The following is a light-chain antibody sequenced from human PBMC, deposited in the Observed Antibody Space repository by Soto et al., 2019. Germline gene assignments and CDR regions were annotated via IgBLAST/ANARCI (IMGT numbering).Light chain of an antibody. CDR2: DAS. CDR3: QQYNNWIT. J-gene: IGKJ5*01. Sequence: EIVLTQSPAILSVSPGERATLSCRASQSISRSLAWYQQKPGQAPRLLISDASTRATGIPARFSGSGSGTEFTLTISSLQSEDFAVYYCQQYNNWITFGQGTRLENK. CDR1: QSISRS. V-gene: IGKV3-15*01.